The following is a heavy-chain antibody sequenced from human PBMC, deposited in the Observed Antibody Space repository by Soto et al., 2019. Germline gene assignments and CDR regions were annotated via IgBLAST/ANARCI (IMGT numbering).Heavy chain of an antibody. Sequence: SETLSLTCAVYGGSFSGYYWSWIRQPPGKGLEWIGEINHSGSTNYNPSLKSRVTISVDTSKNQFSQKLSSVTAADTAVYYCARGPLDGHGMDVWGKGTRVTVPS. V-gene: IGHV4-34*01. CDR1: GGSFSGYY. CDR2: INHSGST. J-gene: IGHJ6*04. D-gene: IGHD2-8*01. CDR3: ARGPLDGHGMDV.